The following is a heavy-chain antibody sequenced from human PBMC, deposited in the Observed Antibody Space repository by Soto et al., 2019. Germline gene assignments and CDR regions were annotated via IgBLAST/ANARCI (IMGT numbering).Heavy chain of an antibody. Sequence: QVQLVESGGGVVQPGRSLRLSCAASGFTFSSYGMHWVRQAPGKGLEWVAVIWYDGSNKYYADSVKGRFTISRDNSKNTLYLQMNSLRAEDTAVYYCARDSEEYCSCGSCYGMDVWGQGTTVTVSS. D-gene: IGHD2-15*01. CDR1: GFTFSSYG. CDR2: IWYDGSNK. J-gene: IGHJ6*02. V-gene: IGHV3-33*01. CDR3: ARDSEEYCSCGSCYGMDV.